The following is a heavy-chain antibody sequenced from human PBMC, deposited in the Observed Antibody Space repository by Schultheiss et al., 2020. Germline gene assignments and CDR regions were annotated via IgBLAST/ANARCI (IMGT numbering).Heavy chain of an antibody. CDR3: AKAIMTTVNNWFDP. Sequence: SETLSLTCAVYGGSFSGYYWSWIRQPPGKGLEWIGYIYYSGSTYYNPSLKSRISMSEDTSKNQFSLKLSSVTAADTAVYYCAKAIMTTVNNWFDPWGQGTLVTVSS. CDR1: GGSFSGYY. D-gene: IGHD4-11*01. J-gene: IGHJ5*02. CDR2: IYYSGST. V-gene: IGHV4-34*10.